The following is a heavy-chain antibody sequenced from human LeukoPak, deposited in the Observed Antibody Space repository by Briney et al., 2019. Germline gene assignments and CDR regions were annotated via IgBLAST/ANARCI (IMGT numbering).Heavy chain of an antibody. Sequence: GGSLRLSCAASGFTFSTYDMTWVRQAPGKGMEWVSGISGSGGNTYYADSVKGRFTISRDNSKNTLYLQMSSLRAEDTAVYYCTKGTLSTGDYWGQGTLVTVSS. J-gene: IGHJ4*02. CDR2: ISGSGGNT. CDR3: TKGTLSTGDY. V-gene: IGHV3-23*01. CDR1: GFTFSTYD. D-gene: IGHD3-9*01.